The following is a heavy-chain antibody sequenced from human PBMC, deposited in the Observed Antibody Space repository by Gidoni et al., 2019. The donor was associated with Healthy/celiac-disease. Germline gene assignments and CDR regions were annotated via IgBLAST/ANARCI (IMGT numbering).Heavy chain of an antibody. J-gene: IGHJ4*02. CDR1: GFTFSSYA. V-gene: IGHV3-23*01. CDR2: ISGSGGST. CDR3: AIQGGGTLYYFDY. D-gene: IGHD2-15*01. Sequence: EVQLLESGGGLVQPGGSLRLSCAASGFTFSSYAMSWVRQAPGKGLEWVSAISGSGGSTYYADSVKGRFTISRDNSKNTLYLQMNSLRAEDTAVYYCAIQGGGTLYYFDYWGQGTLVTVSS.